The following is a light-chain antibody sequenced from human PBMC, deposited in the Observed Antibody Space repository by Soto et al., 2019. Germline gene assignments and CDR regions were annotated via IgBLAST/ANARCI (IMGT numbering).Light chain of an antibody. Sequence: QSALTQPASVSGSPGQSITISCTGSSTDVGGYKYVSWYQQHPGKAPKLIISEVSNRPSGVSNRFSGSKSGNTASLTISGLQAEDAADYYCSSYSSSSTYVFGPGTKVTVL. V-gene: IGLV2-14*01. CDR3: SSYSSSSTYV. CDR2: EVS. J-gene: IGLJ1*01. CDR1: STDVGGYKY.